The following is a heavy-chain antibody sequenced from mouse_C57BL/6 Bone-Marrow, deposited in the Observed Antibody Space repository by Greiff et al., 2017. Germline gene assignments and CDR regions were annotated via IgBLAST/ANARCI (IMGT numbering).Heavy chain of an antibody. CDR1: GYSFTDYN. D-gene: IGHD2-4*01. Sequence: VQLQQSGPELVKPGASVKISCKASGYSFTDYNMNWVKQSNGKSLEWIGVINPNYGTTSYNQKFKGKATLPVDQSTSTAYMQRNSLTSEDSAVYYCARGYDYDYAMDYWGQGTSVTVSS. CDR2: INPNYGTT. V-gene: IGHV1-39*01. J-gene: IGHJ4*01. CDR3: ARGYDYDYAMDY.